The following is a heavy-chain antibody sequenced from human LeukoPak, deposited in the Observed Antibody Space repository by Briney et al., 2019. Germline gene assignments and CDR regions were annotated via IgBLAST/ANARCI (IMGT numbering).Heavy chain of an antibody. D-gene: IGHD3-10*01. V-gene: IGHV6-1*01. CDR1: GDSVSSNSAA. J-gene: IGHJ6*03. Sequence: SQTLSLTCAISGDSVSSNSAAWNWIRQSPSRGLEWLGRTYYRSKWYNDYAVSVKSRITINPDTSKNQFSLQLNSVTPEDTAVYYCARELLWFGEFSYYYYYMDVWGKGTTVTISS. CDR3: ARELLWFGEFSYYYYYMDV. CDR2: TYYRSKWYN.